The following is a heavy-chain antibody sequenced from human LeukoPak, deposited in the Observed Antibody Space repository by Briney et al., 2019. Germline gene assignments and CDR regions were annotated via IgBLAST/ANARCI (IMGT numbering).Heavy chain of an antibody. CDR1: GGSISSYY. J-gene: IGHJ6*03. CDR2: IYYSGST. V-gene: IGHV4-59*08. D-gene: IGHD7-27*01. Sequence: KPSETLSLTCTVSGGSISSYYWSWIRQPPGKGLEWIGYIYYSGSTNYNPSLKSRVTISVDTSKNQFSLKLSSVTAADTAVYYCARERTGFFGYYYYYMDVWGKGTTVTISS. CDR3: ARERTGFFGYYYYYMDV.